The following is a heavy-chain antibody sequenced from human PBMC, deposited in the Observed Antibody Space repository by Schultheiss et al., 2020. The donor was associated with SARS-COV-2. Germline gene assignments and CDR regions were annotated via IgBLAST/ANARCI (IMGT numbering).Heavy chain of an antibody. CDR3: ARDRRRVTIPYYYYYGMDV. CDR2: IYYSGST. D-gene: IGHD3-9*01. V-gene: IGHV4-30-4*01. Sequence: SETLSLTCTVSGGSISSGDYYWSWIRQPPGKGLEWIGYIYYSGSTNYNPSLKSRVTISVDTSKNQFSLKLSSVTAADTAVYYCARDRRRVTIPYYYYYGMDVWGQGTTVTVSS. J-gene: IGHJ6*02. CDR1: GGSISSGDYY.